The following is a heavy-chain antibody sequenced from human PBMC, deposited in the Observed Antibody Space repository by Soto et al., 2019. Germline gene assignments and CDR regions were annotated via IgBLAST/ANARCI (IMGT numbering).Heavy chain of an antibody. CDR1: GGTFSSYA. CDR2: IIPIFGTA. D-gene: IGHD6-6*01. Sequence: SVKVSCKASGGTFSSYAISWVRQAPGQGLEWMGGIIPIFGTANYAQKFQGRVTITADESTSTAYMELSSLRSEDTAVYYCARGPVRSIAARYNHMDGWGQGTTVTV. V-gene: IGHV1-69*13. J-gene: IGHJ6*02. CDR3: ARGPVRSIAARYNHMDG.